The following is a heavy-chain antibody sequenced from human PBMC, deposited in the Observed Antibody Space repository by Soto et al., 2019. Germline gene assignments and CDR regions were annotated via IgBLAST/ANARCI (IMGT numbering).Heavy chain of an antibody. D-gene: IGHD6-13*01. Sequence: GGSLRLSCAASGFTFSSYWMSWVRQAPGKGLEWVANIKQDGSEKYYVDSVKGRFTISRDNAKNSLYLQMNSLRAEDTAVYYCARAPLYSSSWDAFDIWGQGTMVTVSS. J-gene: IGHJ3*02. V-gene: IGHV3-7*01. CDR1: GFTFSSYW. CDR2: IKQDGSEK. CDR3: ARAPLYSSSWDAFDI.